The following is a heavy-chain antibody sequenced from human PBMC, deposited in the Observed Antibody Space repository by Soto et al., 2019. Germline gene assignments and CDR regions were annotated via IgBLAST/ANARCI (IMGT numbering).Heavy chain of an antibody. Sequence: QVQLQESGPGPVKASQTLSLTCTVSGGSISSGGYYWSWIRQHPGKGLEWIGYIYYSGRTYYNPSLKSRVTISVDTSKNHFSLKLSSETAADTAVYYCARVWESDYDPYYFDYWGQGTLVTVSS. V-gene: IGHV4-31*03. J-gene: IGHJ4*02. CDR3: ARVWESDYDPYYFDY. CDR2: IYYSGRT. D-gene: IGHD5-12*01. CDR1: GGSISSGGYY.